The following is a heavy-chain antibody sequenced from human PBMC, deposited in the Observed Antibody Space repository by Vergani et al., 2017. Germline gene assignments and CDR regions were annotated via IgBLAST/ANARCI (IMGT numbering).Heavy chain of an antibody. J-gene: IGHJ6*02. V-gene: IGHV3-43D*03. CDR1: GFTFDDYA. CDR2: ISWDGGST. Sequence: EVQLVESGGVVVQPGGSLRLSCAASGFTFDDYAMHWVRQAPGKGLEWVSLISWDGGSTYYADSVKGRFTISRDNSKNSLYLQMNSLTTEDTAVYYCARDITKPPMAERPPGFYGMDVWGQGTTVTVSS. D-gene: IGHD1-1*01. CDR3: ARDITKPPMAERPPGFYGMDV.